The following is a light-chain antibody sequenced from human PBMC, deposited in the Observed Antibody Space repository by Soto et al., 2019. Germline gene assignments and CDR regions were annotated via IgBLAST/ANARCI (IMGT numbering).Light chain of an antibody. CDR2: GAS. CDR1: QSVSSN. J-gene: IGKJ4*01. CDR3: QQRSNWPGT. V-gene: IGKV3-15*01. Sequence: DIVMRQSPATLSVSPGGRATLSCRASQSVSSNLAWYQQKPGQAPRLLIYGASTRATDIPARFSGSGSGADFTLTISSLEPEDFAVYYCQQRSNWPGTFGGGTKVDIK.